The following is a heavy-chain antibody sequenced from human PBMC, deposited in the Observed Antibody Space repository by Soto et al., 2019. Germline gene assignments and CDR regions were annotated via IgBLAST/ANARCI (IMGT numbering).Heavy chain of an antibody. D-gene: IGHD3-16*01. Sequence: QVQLVESGGGVVQPGRSLRLSCAASGFTFSTYGMHWVRQAPGKGLEWVAVISFDGNIKYYADSVKGRFTISRDSSKTTPCPKMDSMRAGDAAVYFCAKVSEVPMITFGGVSASWGKGPLVTFSS. V-gene: IGHV3-30*18. CDR2: ISFDGNIK. J-gene: IGHJ5*02. CDR1: GFTFSTYG. CDR3: AKVSEVPMITFGGVSAS.